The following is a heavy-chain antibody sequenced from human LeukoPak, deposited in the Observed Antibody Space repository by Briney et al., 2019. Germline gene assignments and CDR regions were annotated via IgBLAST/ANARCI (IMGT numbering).Heavy chain of an antibody. J-gene: IGHJ5*02. Sequence: ASVKVSCKASGYTFTSYAMNWVRQAPGQGLEWMGGFDPEDGETIYAQKFQGRVTMTEDTSTDTAYMELSSLRSEDTAVYYCARHQDNYVAAAGTGWFDPWGQGTLVTVSS. CDR3: ARHQDNYVAAAGTGWFDP. CDR2: FDPEDGET. V-gene: IGHV1-24*01. D-gene: IGHD6-13*01. CDR1: GYTFTSYA.